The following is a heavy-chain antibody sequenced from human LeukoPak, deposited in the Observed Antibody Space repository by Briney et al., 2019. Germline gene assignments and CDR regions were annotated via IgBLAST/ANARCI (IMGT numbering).Heavy chain of an antibody. Sequence: EPGGSLRLSCAVSGFILSNSAMTWVRQGPGKGLEWVSSISGSGTSTYYADSVKGRFTISRDNSKNTLYLQMNSLRAEDTAVYYCAKDDYYDSSGYTQTPLSFDYWGQGTLVTVSS. CDR2: ISGSGTST. CDR3: AKDDYYDSSGYTQTPLSFDY. D-gene: IGHD3-22*01. J-gene: IGHJ4*02. CDR1: GFILSNSA. V-gene: IGHV3-23*01.